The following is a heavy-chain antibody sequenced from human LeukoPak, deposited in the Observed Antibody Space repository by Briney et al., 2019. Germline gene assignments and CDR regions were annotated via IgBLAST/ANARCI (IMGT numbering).Heavy chain of an antibody. V-gene: IGHV3-23*01. CDR1: GFTFSRHA. J-gene: IGHJ4*02. CDR3: TKDKTAHYGGNPFEH. CDR2: ISSSGGNT. Sequence: AGGSLRLSCAASGFTFSRHAMSWVRQAPGKGLEWVAAISSSGGNTYYADSVKGRFTISRDNSKSTLYLQMNILRDDDTAVYFCTKDKTAHYGGNPFEHWGQGTLVTVSS. D-gene: IGHD4-23*01.